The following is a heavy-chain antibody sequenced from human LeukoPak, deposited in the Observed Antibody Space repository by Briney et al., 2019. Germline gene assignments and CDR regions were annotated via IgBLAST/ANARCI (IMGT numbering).Heavy chain of an antibody. J-gene: IGHJ4*02. CDR3: ARGETGYSGYGGSYFDY. V-gene: IGHV3-7*04. CDR2: IKQDGSEK. CDR1: GFTFSSYW. D-gene: IGHD5-12*01. Sequence: PGGSLRLSCAASGFTFSSYWMSWVRQAPGKGLEWVANIKQDGSEKYYVDSVKGRFTISRDNAKNSLYLQMNSLRAEDTAVYYCARGETGYSGYGGSYFDYWGQGTLVTVSS.